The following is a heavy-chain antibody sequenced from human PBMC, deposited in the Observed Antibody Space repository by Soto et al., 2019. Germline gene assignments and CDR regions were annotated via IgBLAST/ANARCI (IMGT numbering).Heavy chain of an antibody. Sequence: EVQLVESGGGLVKPGGSLRLSCAASGFTFSSYSMNWVRQAPGQGLEWVSSISSSSSYIYYADSVKGRFTISRENAKNSLYLETNGLRAENMAVYYCARDQYGSGSPGYWVQGTLVTGSS. CDR1: GFTFSSYS. CDR2: ISSSSSYI. D-gene: IGHD3-10*01. J-gene: IGHJ4*02. V-gene: IGHV3-21*01. CDR3: ARDQYGSGSPGY.